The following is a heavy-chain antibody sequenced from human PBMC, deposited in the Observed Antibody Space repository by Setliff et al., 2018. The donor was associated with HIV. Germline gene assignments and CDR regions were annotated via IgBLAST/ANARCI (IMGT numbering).Heavy chain of an antibody. Sequence: AGGSLRLSCVASGVTFSSAQMNWVRQAPGKGLEWVSYISYGSRAIYYADSVKGRFTVSRDDAKNSVYLHMSSLTAEDTAVYSCARDRPNCAMDYWGQGTLVTVSS. CDR1: GVTFSSAQ. CDR3: ARDRPNCAMDY. D-gene: IGHD7-27*01. J-gene: IGHJ4*02. V-gene: IGHV3-48*01. CDR2: ISYGSRAI.